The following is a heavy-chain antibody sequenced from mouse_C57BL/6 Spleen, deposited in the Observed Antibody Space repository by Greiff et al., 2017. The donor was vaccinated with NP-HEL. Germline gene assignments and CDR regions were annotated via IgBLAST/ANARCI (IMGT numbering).Heavy chain of an antibody. D-gene: IGHD1-1*01. Sequence: QVQLQQPGAELVKPGASVKLSCKASGYTFTSYWMHWVKQRPGQGLEWIGMIHPNSGSTNYNEKFKSKATLTVDKSSSTAYMQLSSLTSEDSAVYYGARSTTVVADETWFAYWGQGTLVTVSA. V-gene: IGHV1-64*01. CDR3: ARSTTVVADETWFAY. CDR1: GYTFTSYW. CDR2: IHPNSGST. J-gene: IGHJ3*01.